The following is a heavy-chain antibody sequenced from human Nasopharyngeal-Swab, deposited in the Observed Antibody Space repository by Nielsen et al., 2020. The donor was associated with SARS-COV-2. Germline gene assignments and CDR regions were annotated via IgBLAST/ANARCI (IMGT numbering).Heavy chain of an antibody. CDR2: INSDGSST. Sequence: GESLKISCAASGFTFSSYWMHWVRQAPGKGLVWVSRINSDGSSTSYADSVKGRFTISRDNSKNTLYLQMNSLRAEDTAVYYCARDHYGSGSYRRFDPWGQGTLVTVSS. V-gene: IGHV3-74*01. CDR1: GFTFSSYW. D-gene: IGHD3-10*01. J-gene: IGHJ5*02. CDR3: ARDHYGSGSYRRFDP.